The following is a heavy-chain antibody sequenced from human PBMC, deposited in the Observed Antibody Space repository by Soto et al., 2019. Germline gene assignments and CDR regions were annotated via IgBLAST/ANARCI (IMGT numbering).Heavy chain of an antibody. D-gene: IGHD6-13*01. J-gene: IGHJ6*02. CDR1: GGSSSSVGYY. CDR3: ARDFSRSSSWYLWGMDV. V-gene: IGHV4-31*03. CDR2: IYYSGST. Sequence: PSETLSLTCTVSGGSSSSVGYYRSWIRRHPGKGLEWIGYIYYSGSTYYNPSLKSRVTISVDTSKNQFSLKLSSVTAADTAVYYCARDFSRSSSWYLWGMDVWGQGTTVTVSS.